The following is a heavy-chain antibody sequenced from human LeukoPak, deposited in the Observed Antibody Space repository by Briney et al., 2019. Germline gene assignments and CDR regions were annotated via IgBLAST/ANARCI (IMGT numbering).Heavy chain of an antibody. V-gene: IGHV3-23*01. CDR1: GFTFSSAV. J-gene: IGHJ4*02. Sequence: GGSLRLSCAASGFTFSSAVMSWVRQAPGKGLEWVSIISSSGGSTYYADSVKGRFIISRDNSKNTLYLQMNSLRAEDTAVYYCAKGSRSIAVDNLCDYWGQGSLVTVSS. CDR3: AKGSRSIAVDNLCDY. CDR2: ISSSGGST. D-gene: IGHD6-19*01.